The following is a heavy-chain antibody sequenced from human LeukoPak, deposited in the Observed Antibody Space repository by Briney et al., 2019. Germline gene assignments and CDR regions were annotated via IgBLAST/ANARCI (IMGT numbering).Heavy chain of an antibody. CDR3: RLDVCSSTSCYLDY. CDR1: VDTFTSYG. V-gene: IGHV1-18*01. J-gene: IGHJ4*02. Sequence: GASVKSSCKGSVDTFTSYGISWVRHGPGQGREWMGWISAYNGNTNYAQKLQGRVTMTTDTSTSRAYMELRSLRSDDAAVYYCRLDVCSSTSCYLDYWGQGTLVTVSS. CDR2: ISAYNGNT. D-gene: IGHD2-2*01.